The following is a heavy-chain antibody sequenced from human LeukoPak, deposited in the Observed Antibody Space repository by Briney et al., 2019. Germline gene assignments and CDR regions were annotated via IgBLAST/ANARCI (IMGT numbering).Heavy chain of an antibody. CDR3: AKDWAIFGVVIMGFDY. D-gene: IGHD3-3*01. CDR2: VSGSGGST. CDR1: GFTFSSYA. V-gene: IGHV3-23*01. Sequence: GGSLRLSCAASGFTFSSYAMSWVRQAPGKGLEWVSAVSGSGGSTYYADSVKGRFTISRDNSKNTLYLQMNSLRAEDTAVYYCAKDWAIFGVVIMGFDYWGQGTLVTVSS. J-gene: IGHJ4*02.